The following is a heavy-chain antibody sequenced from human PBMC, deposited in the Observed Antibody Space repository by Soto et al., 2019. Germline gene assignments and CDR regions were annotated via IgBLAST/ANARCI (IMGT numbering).Heavy chain of an antibody. V-gene: IGHV4-61*01. CDR2: IYYSGST. J-gene: IGHJ4*02. D-gene: IGHD4-17*01. CDR1: GDSVTTGSYY. CDR3: AKRDYAFDS. Sequence: QVQLQESGPGLVKPSETLSLTCTVSGDSVTTGSYYWSWIRQPPGKGLEWIGYIYYSGSTNYNPSRKSLATINTDTSGRQFARNLTAVTADDTAVYFSAKRDYAFDSWGQGTLVTVSS.